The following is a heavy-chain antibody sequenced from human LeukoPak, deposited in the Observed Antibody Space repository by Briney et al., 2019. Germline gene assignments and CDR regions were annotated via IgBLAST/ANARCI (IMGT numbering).Heavy chain of an antibody. Sequence: RGGSLRLSCAASGFTFSSYAMSWVRQTPGKGLEWLAYISGSGSDIYYADSVKGRFTISRDNAKKSLYLQMNSLRPDDTALYYCSTDPRLLLYWGHGTLVTVSS. D-gene: IGHD3-22*01. CDR3: STDPRLLLY. V-gene: IGHV3-48*01. CDR1: GFTFSSYA. CDR2: ISGSGSDI. J-gene: IGHJ4*01.